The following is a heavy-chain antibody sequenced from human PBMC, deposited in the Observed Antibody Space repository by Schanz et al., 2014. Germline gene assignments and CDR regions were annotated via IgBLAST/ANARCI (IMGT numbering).Heavy chain of an antibody. Sequence: EVHLVESGGGLVKRGGSLRLSCAASGFTFSTYAMSWVRQAPGKGLEWVSAISGSGGSTYYADSVKGRFTISRDNSKNTLYLQMNSLRAEDTAVYYCAKDPSHGDYDYYFDYWGQGTLVTVSS. CDR2: ISGSGGST. V-gene: IGHV3-23*04. J-gene: IGHJ4*02. CDR3: AKDPSHGDYDYYFDY. D-gene: IGHD3-22*01. CDR1: GFTFSTYA.